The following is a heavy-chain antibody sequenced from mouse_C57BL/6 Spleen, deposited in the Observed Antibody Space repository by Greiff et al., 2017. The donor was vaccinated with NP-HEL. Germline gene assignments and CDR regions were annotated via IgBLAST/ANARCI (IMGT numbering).Heavy chain of an antibody. Sequence: EVMLVESGGGLVKPGGSLKLSCAASGFTFSSYAMSWVRQTPEKRLEWVATISDGGSYTYYPDNVKGRFTISRDNAKNNLYLQMSHLKSEDTAMYYCARDRDDYEDWYFDVWGTGTTVTVSS. J-gene: IGHJ1*03. V-gene: IGHV5-4*01. CDR2: ISDGGSYT. CDR3: ARDRDDYEDWYFDV. D-gene: IGHD2-4*01. CDR1: GFTFSSYA.